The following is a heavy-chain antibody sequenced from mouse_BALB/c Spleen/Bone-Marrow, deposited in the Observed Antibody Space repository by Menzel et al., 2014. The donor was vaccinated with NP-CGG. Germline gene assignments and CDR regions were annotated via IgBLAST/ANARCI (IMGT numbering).Heavy chain of an antibody. CDR1: GYSFTTYW. Sequence: QVQLKESGTEVVRPGASVKLSCKASGYSFTTYWMNWVKQRPGQGLEWIGMIHPSDSETRLNQKFKDKATLTVNKSSSTAYMQLNSPTSEDSAVYYCAREKVYYGISWFAYWDQGTLVTVSA. J-gene: IGHJ3*01. CDR3: AREKVYYGISWFAY. V-gene: IGHV1-61*01. CDR2: IHPSDSET. D-gene: IGHD2-1*01.